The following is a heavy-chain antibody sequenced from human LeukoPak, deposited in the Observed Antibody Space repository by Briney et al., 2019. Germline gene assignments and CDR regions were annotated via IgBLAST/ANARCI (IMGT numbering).Heavy chain of an antibody. CDR3: ARRAGAYSHPYDY. Sequence: GGSLRLSCAASGFTISNYAMSWVRQAPGKGLEWVSGISDSGGNTYYADSVKGRFTISRDNSKNTLYLQMNSLRAEDTAVYYCARRAGAYSHPYDYWGQGTLVTVSS. CDR2: ISDSGGNT. D-gene: IGHD4/OR15-4a*01. CDR1: GFTISNYA. J-gene: IGHJ4*02. V-gene: IGHV3-23*01.